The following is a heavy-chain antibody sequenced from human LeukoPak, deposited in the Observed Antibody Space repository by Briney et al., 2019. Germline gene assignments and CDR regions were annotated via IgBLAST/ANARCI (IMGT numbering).Heavy chain of an antibody. CDR3: AKGSGSYGKYPFDY. Sequence: PGGSLRLSCAASGFTFTSYAMNWVRQAPGKGLEWVSGIVASGSTTYYADYVKGRFTISRDNSKNTLYLQMNSLRADDTAVYYCAKGSGSYGKYPFDYWGQGTLVTVSS. CDR1: GFTFTSYA. V-gene: IGHV3-23*01. D-gene: IGHD1-26*01. J-gene: IGHJ4*02. CDR2: IVASGSTT.